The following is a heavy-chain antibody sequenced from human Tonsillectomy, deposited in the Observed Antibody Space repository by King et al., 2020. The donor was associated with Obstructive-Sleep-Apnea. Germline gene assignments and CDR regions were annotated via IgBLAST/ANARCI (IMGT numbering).Heavy chain of an antibody. V-gene: IGHV3-30*04. Sequence: VQLVESGGGVVQPGRSLRLSCAASGFTFSSFPMHWVRQSPGKGLEWVAVISYDGNNKYYADSVKGRFTISRDNSKNTLYLQMNSLRPEDTAVYYCASSGDYATLDFDYWGQGTLVTVSS. CDR1: GFTFSSFP. J-gene: IGHJ4*02. CDR3: ASSGDYATLDFDY. CDR2: ISYDGNNK. D-gene: IGHD4-17*01.